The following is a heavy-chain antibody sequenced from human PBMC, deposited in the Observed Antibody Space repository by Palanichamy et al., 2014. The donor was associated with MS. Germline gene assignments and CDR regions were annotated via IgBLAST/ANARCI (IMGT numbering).Heavy chain of an antibody. J-gene: IGHJ5*02. V-gene: IGHV4-38-2*01. Sequence: QVQLQESDPGLVKPSETLSLTCEVSGYSISSGYYWGWIRQPPGKGLEWIGSTYHSGSSYYNQSLKSRVTISVDTSKNQFSLKLSSVTAADTAVYYCARWDDSANWFGPWGQGTLVTVSS. CDR3: ARWDDSANWFGP. D-gene: IGHD3-9*01. CDR2: TYHSGSS. CDR1: GYSISSGYY.